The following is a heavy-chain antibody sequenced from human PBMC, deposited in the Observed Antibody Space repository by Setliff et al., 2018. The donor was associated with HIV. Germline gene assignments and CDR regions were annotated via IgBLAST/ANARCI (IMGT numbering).Heavy chain of an antibody. Sequence: SETLSLTCTVSDGSFSTVYCTWNRQTPGKVLEWIGYIYYSGSTKYNPSLTSRVTISVDTSKNHFSLKLTSVTAADTAVYYFARAEMATIVAFDIWGQGTMVTVS. CDR3: ARAEMATIVAFDI. CDR1: DGSFSTVY. CDR2: IYYSGST. J-gene: IGHJ3*02. V-gene: IGHV4-59*01. D-gene: IGHD5-12*01.